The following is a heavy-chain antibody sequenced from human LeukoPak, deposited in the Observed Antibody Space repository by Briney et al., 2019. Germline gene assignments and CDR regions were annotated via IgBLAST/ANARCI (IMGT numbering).Heavy chain of an antibody. CDR3: ARDRYDSSGYDYWYFDL. CDR2: INPSGGST. V-gene: IGHV1-46*01. D-gene: IGHD3-22*01. Sequence: GASVKVSCKASGYTFTGYYMHWVRQAPGQGLEWMGIINPSGGSTSYAQKFQGRVSMTRDMSTSTVYMELTNLRSEDTAVYYCARDRYDSSGYDYWYFDLWGRGTLVTVSS. J-gene: IGHJ2*01. CDR1: GYTFTGYY.